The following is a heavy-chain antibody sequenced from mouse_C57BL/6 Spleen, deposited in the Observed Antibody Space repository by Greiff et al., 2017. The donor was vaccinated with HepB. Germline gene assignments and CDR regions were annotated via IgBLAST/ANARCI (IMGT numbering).Heavy chain of an antibody. D-gene: IGHD3-3*01. Sequence: DVHLVESEGGLVQPGSSMKLSCTASGFTFSDYYMAWVRQVPEKGLEWVANINYDGSSTYYLDSLKSRFIISRDNAKNILYLQMSSLKSEDTATYYCAREGRSAMDYWGQGTSVTVSS. CDR2: INYDGSST. CDR3: AREGRSAMDY. J-gene: IGHJ4*01. CDR1: GFTFSDYY. V-gene: IGHV5-16*01.